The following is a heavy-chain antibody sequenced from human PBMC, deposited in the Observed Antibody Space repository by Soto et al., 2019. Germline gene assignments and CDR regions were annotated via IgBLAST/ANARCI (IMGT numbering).Heavy chain of an antibody. J-gene: IGHJ3*02. D-gene: IGHD6-19*01. CDR1: VFSISTSGVG. Sequence: QITLKESGPTLVKPTQTLTLTCTFSVFSISTSGVGVGWIRQPPGKALEWLALIYWDDDKRYSPSLKSRLTNTKDIPKIYVVLTTTNMDPVHTATYYSAHRTAGIAVAGTFADDAFDIWGQGTMVTVSS. CDR3: AHRTAGIAVAGTFADDAFDI. V-gene: IGHV2-5*02. CDR2: IYWDDDK.